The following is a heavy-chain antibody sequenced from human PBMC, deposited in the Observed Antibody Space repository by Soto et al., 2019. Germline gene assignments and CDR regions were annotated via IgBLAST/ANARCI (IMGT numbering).Heavy chain of an antibody. J-gene: IGHJ4*02. V-gene: IGHV3-11*05. Sequence: QVQLVESGGGLVKPGGSLTLSCTASGFALVDYMSWIRQAPGKGLESVSYISGSGAYTTYADSVRGRFTISRDNAKNSLYLQMNNLRAEDTAVYYCARDYINKGFDYWGQGTLVTVSS. CDR2: ISGSGAYT. CDR1: GFALVDY. CDR3: ARDYINKGFDY.